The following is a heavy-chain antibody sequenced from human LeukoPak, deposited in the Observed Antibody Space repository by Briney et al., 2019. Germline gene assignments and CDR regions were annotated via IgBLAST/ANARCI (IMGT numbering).Heavy chain of an antibody. V-gene: IGHV1-2*02. Sequence: ASVKVSCKASGYTFTGYYMHWVRQAPGQGLEWMGWINPNSGGTNYAQKFQGRVTMTRDTSISTAYMELSRLRSDDTAVYYCARARREYYDYVWGSYRYENWFDPWGQGTLVTVSS. CDR2: INPNSGGT. CDR1: GYTFTGYY. D-gene: IGHD3-16*02. J-gene: IGHJ5*02. CDR3: ARARREYYDYVWGSYRYENWFDP.